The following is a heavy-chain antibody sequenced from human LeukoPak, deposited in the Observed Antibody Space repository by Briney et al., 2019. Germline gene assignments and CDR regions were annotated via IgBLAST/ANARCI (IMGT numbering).Heavy chain of an antibody. CDR2: IYYSGST. CDR3: ARVGYCSSTSCPRAFDI. D-gene: IGHD2-2*01. J-gene: IGHJ3*02. V-gene: IGHV4-59*08. Sequence: PSETLSLTCTVSGGSISSYYWSWIRQPPGKGLEWIGYIYYSGSTNYNPSLESRVTISVDTSKNQFSLKLSSVTAADTAVYYCARVGYCSSTSCPRAFDIWGQGTMVTVSS. CDR1: GGSISSYY.